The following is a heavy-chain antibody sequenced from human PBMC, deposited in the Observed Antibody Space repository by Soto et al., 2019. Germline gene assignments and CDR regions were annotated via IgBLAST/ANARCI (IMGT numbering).Heavy chain of an antibody. V-gene: IGHV5-10-1*01. CDR3: ATLGTISTLDY. J-gene: IGHJ4*02. CDR2: IHPSDSST. D-gene: IGHD7-27*01. CDR1: GYNFNKHW. Sequence: GESLKISCKASGYNFNKHWITWVRQMPGKGLEWVGRIHPSDSSTNYNPSFQGHVTFSTDKSMSIISLQWSSLKASDTAMYYCATLGTISTLDYWGQGTLVTVSS.